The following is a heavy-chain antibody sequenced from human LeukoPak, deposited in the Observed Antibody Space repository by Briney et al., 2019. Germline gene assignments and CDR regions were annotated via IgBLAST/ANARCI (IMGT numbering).Heavy chain of an antibody. CDR2: TYYMSKWHN. V-gene: IGHV6-1*01. J-gene: IGHJ4*02. CDR1: GDSVSSNSAV. D-gene: IGHD6-19*01. CDR3: ARGWEYSSGWYYFDY. Sequence: SQTLSLTCAISGDSVSSNSAVWNWIRQSPSRGLEWLGRTYYMSKWHNDYAVSVKSRITINPDTSKNQFSLQLNSVTPEDTAVYYCARGWEYSSGWYYFDYWGLGTLVTVSS.